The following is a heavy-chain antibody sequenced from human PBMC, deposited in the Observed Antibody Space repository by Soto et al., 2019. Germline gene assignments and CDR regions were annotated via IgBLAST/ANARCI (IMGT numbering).Heavy chain of an antibody. Sequence: QVQLVQSGAEVKKPGSSVKVSCKASGGTFSSYSINWVRQDPGQGLEWMGEIIPIFGTANYAQKFQGRVTITADEATRTAYMELSSLRSEDTAVYYCARDGGRHSGGIDYWGQGTLVTVSS. CDR2: IIPIFGTA. V-gene: IGHV1-69*01. CDR1: GGTFSSYS. CDR3: ARDGGRHSGGIDY. J-gene: IGHJ4*02. D-gene: IGHD1-26*01.